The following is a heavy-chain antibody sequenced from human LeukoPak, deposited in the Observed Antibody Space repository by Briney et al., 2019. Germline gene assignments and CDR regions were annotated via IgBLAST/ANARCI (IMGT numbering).Heavy chain of an antibody. J-gene: IGHJ4*02. V-gene: IGHV4-34*01. Sequence: KPSETLSLTCAVYGGSFSGYYWSWIRQPPGKGLEWIGEINHSGSTNYNPSLKSRVTISVDTSKNQFPLKLSSVTAADTAVYYCARGGRWLQFHWGQGTLVTVSS. CDR1: GGSFSGYY. CDR3: ARGGRWLQFH. D-gene: IGHD5-24*01. CDR2: INHSGST.